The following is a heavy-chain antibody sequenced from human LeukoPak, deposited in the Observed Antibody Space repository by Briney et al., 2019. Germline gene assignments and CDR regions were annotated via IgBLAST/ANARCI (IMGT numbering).Heavy chain of an antibody. CDR3: ARGQTTAGFDY. D-gene: IGHD4-17*01. CDR2: IYHSGST. CDR1: GGSISSGGYS. J-gene: IGHJ4*02. Sequence: PSETLSLTCAVSGGSISSGGYSWRWIRQPPGKGLEWIGYIYHSGSTYYNPSLKSRVTISVDRSKNQFSLKLGSVTAADTAVYYCARGQTTAGFDYWGQGTLVTVSS. V-gene: IGHV4-30-2*01.